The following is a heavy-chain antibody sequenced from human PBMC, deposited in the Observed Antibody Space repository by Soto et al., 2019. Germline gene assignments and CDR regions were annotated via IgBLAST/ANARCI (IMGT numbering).Heavy chain of an antibody. CDR3: ARLSSWYDLIYYYGMDV. D-gene: IGHD6-13*01. J-gene: IGHJ6*02. Sequence: GESLKISCKGSGYSFTSYWIGWVRQMPGKGLEWMGIIYPGDSDTRYSPSFQGQVTISADKSISTAYLQWSSLKASDTAMYYCARLSSWYDLIYYYGMDVWGQGTTVTVSS. CDR1: GYSFTSYW. CDR2: IYPGDSDT. V-gene: IGHV5-51*01.